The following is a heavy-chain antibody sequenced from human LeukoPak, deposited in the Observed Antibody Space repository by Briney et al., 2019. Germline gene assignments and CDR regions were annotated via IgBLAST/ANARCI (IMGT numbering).Heavy chain of an antibody. CDR3: ARAEVAAKWNYFDY. CDR2: IYYSGST. J-gene: IGHJ4*02. V-gene: IGHV4-59*01. D-gene: IGHD6-19*01. Sequence: SETLSLTCTVSGGSISSYYWSWIRQPPGKGLEWIGYIYYSGSTNYNPSLKSRVTISVDTSKNQFSLKLSSVTAADTAVYYCARAEVAAKWNYFDYWGQRTLVTVSS. CDR1: GGSISSYY.